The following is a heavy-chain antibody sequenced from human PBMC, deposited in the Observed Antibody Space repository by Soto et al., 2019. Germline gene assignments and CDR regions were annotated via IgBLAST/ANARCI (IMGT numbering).Heavy chain of an antibody. CDR3: ARAPMVLSRSYFDS. V-gene: IGHV4-59*01. CDR1: GGSISNFY. D-gene: IGHD2-8*01. CDR2: ISYSGST. J-gene: IGHJ4*02. Sequence: SETLSLTCTVSGGSISNFYWSWIRQPPGKGLEWIGYISYSGSTNYNPSLKSRVSISVDTSKNQLSLNLTSVTAADTAVYYCARAPMVLSRSYFDSWGQGTPVAVSS.